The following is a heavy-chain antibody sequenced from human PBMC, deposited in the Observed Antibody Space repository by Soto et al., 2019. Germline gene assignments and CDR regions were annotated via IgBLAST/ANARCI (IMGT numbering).Heavy chain of an antibody. J-gene: IGHJ2*01. V-gene: IGHV3-23*01. CDR2: ISGSGGST. Sequence: EVQLLESGGGLVQPGGSLRLSCAASGFTFSSYAMSWVRQAPGKGLEWVSTISGSGGSTYYADSEKGRFTISGDNSKNTLYLQMSSLRAEDTAVYYCAKQPGYCSGSSCYGYFDLWGRGTLVTVSS. CDR1: GFTFSSYA. CDR3: AKQPGYCSGSSCYGYFDL. D-gene: IGHD2-15*01.